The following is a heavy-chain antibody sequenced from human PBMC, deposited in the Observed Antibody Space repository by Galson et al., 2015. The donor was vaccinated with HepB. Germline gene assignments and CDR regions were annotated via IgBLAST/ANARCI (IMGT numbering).Heavy chain of an antibody. Sequence: SLRLSCAASGFTFSSYGMHWVRQAPGKGLEWVAVISYDGSNKYYADSVKGRFTISRDNSKNTLYLQMNSLRAEDTAVYYCARDTDNWNYAPGYWGQGTLVTVSS. D-gene: IGHD1-7*01. J-gene: IGHJ4*02. CDR3: ARDTDNWNYAPGY. CDR2: ISYDGSNK. V-gene: IGHV3-30*03. CDR1: GFTFSSYG.